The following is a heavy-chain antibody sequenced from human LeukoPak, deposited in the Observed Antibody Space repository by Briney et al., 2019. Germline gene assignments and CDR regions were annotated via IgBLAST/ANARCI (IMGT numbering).Heavy chain of an antibody. CDR2: NPDGTTT. D-gene: IGHD1-26*01. CDR3: ARGYSGSYRIDY. Sequence: GGSLRLSCAASGFTFSNYWVHWVRQAPGMGLAWVSRNPDGTTTSYADSVKGRFTISRDNAKNTLYLQMNSLRAEDTAVYYCARGYSGSYRIDYWGQGTLVTVSS. V-gene: IGHV3-74*01. CDR1: GFTFSNYW. J-gene: IGHJ4*02.